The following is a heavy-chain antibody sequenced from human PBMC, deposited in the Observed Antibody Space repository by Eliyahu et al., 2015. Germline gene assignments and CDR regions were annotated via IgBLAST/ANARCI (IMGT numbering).Heavy chain of an antibody. CDR1: GGSFSGXY. CDR2: XNHSGST. J-gene: IGHJ5*02. D-gene: IGHD3-10*01. Sequence: QVQLQQWGAGLLKPSETLSLTCAVYGGSFSGXYWSWIRQPPGKGLEWIGEXNHSGSTNYNPSLKSRVTISVDTSKNQFSLKLSSVTAADTAVYYCXRGPLISISGIKRGNWFDPWGQGTLVTVSS. CDR3: XRGPLISISGIKRGNWFDP. V-gene: IGHV4-34*01.